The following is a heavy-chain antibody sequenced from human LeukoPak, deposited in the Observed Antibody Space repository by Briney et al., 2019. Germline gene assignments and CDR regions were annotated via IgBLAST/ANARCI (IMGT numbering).Heavy chain of an antibody. J-gene: IGHJ4*02. Sequence: ASVKVSCKASGYTFNIYGISWVRQAPGQGLEWMGWISAYTGDTKSAQKLQGRVTMTTDTSTSTAYMELRSLRSDDTAVYYCARDSPIRSFDYWGQGTLVTVSS. CDR2: ISAYTGDT. V-gene: IGHV1-18*01. D-gene: IGHD2-2*02. CDR3: ARDSPIRSFDY. CDR1: GYTFNIYG.